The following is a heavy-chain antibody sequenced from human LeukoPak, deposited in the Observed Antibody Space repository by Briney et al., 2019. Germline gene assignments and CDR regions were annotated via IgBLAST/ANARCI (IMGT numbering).Heavy chain of an antibody. CDR2: INPNSGGT. CDR3: ARGRVCYDSSGNPTGSYYMDV. D-gene: IGHD3-22*01. J-gene: IGHJ6*03. V-gene: IGHV1-2*02. Sequence: ASVKVSCKASGYTFTGYYMHWVRQAPGQGLEWMGWINPNSGGTNYAQKFQGRVTMTTDTSTSTAYMELRSLRSDDTAVYYCARGRVCYDSSGNPTGSYYMDVWGKGTTVTVSS. CDR1: GYTFTGYY.